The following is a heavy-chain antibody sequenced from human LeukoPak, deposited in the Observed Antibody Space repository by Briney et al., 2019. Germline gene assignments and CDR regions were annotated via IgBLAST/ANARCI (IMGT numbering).Heavy chain of an antibody. V-gene: IGHV3-48*03. CDR1: GLTLSSYE. D-gene: IGHD3-10*02. Sequence: PGGSLRLSRAPSGLTLSSYETDWGRQAPAKGLEWVSYISSSGGTIYYADSVKGRFTISRDNAKNSLYLQMNSLRAEDTAVYYCAELGITMIGGVWGKGTTVTISS. CDR3: AELGITMIGGV. CDR2: ISSSGGTI. J-gene: IGHJ6*04.